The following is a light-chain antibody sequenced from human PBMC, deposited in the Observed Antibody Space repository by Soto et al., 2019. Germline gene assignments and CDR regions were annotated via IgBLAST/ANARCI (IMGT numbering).Light chain of an antibody. CDR3: QQYNSYSEA. V-gene: IGKV1-5*03. CDR2: KAS. J-gene: IGKJ1*01. CDR1: QSIDTW. Sequence: DIQMTQSPSTLSASVGDRVIITCRASQSIDTWLAWHQQKPGKAPKLLISKASSLESGVPSRFSGSGSGTEFTLTISSLQPDDFATYYCQQYNSYSEAFGQGTKVDIK.